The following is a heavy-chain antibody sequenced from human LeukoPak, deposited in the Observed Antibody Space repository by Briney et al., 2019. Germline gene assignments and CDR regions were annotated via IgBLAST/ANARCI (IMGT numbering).Heavy chain of an antibody. J-gene: IGHJ4*02. CDR2: ISGNGGST. V-gene: IGHV3-23*01. Sequence: GGSLRLSCAASGFTFSNYAMSWVRQAPGKGLEWVSAISGNGGSTYYADSVKGRFTISRDNSKNTLYLQMNSLRAEDTVVYYCAKEDRGRIAASGYFDHWGQGTLVTVSS. D-gene: IGHD6-6*01. CDR1: GFTFSNYA. CDR3: AKEDRGRIAASGYFDH.